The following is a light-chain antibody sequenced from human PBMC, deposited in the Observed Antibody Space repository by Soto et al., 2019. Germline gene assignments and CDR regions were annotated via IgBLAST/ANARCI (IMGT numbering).Light chain of an antibody. CDR3: QQTYGSLYT. V-gene: IGKV1-39*01. Sequence: DIQMTQSPSSLSASVGDRISITCRASQGVGAYLHWYQQRPGKAPQLLIYAASDLQPGVPSRFSGTGFGTEFTLTISSLEPEDFATYFCQQTYGSLYTFGQGTKLAI. CDR2: AAS. CDR1: QGVGAY. J-gene: IGKJ2*01.